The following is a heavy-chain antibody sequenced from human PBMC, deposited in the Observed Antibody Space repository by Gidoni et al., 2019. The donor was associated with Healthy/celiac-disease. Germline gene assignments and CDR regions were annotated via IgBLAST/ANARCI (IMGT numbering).Heavy chain of an antibody. CDR2: ISSSSSYI. J-gene: IGHJ6*03. CDR3: AREFGAAAIGHYMDV. D-gene: IGHD2-2*01. V-gene: IGHV3-21*01. Sequence: EVQLVESGGGLVKPGGSLRLSCAASGFTFSSYSMNWVRQAPGKGLEWVSSISSSSSYIYYADSVKGRFTISRDNAKNSLYLQMNSLRAEDTAVYYCAREFGAAAIGHYMDVWGKGTTVTVSS. CDR1: GFTFSSYS.